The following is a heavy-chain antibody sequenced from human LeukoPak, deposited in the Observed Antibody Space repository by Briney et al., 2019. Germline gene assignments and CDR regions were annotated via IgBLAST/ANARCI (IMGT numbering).Heavy chain of an antibody. CDR1: GFTFSSYW. CDR2: IKQDGREK. D-gene: IGHD3-10*01. V-gene: IGHV3-7*01. CDR3: WKGGGWSWSYYYHYMDV. J-gene: IGHJ6*03. Sequence: GGALRLSCAASGFTFSSYWMSWVRQAPGKGLEWVANIKQDGREKYYVDSVKGRFTISRDNAKNSLYLQMNSVRAEDTGVYYWWKGGGWSWSYYYHYMDVWGKGTTVTISS.